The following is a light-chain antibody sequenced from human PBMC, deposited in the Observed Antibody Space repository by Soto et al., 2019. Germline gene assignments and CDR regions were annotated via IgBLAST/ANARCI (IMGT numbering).Light chain of an antibody. CDR2: EVL. Sequence: QAVVTQPASVSGSPGQSITISCTGTSSDVGGYNFVSWYQQHPGNAPKLIIHEVLNRPSGVSSRFSGSKSGNTASLTISGLQAEDGAVYYCCSHSASIHWVFGGGTKLTVL. V-gene: IGLV2-14*03. J-gene: IGLJ3*02. CDR3: CSHSASIHWV. CDR1: SSDVGGYNF.